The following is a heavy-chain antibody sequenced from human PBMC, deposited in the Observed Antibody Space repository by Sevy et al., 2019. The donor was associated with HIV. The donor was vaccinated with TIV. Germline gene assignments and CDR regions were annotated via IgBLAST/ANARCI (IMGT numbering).Heavy chain of an antibody. Sequence: GGSLRLSCAASGITLTPYWMHWVRQVPGKGLVWVSRINSDGSRTSYAESVKGRFTISRDNGKNTLYLQMKSLRVEDTAVYFCSRGSYYYDMRGHQEPGDYWGQGVLVTVSS. CDR1: GITLTPYW. J-gene: IGHJ4*02. CDR2: INSDGSRT. D-gene: IGHD3-22*01. CDR3: SRGSYYYDMRGHQEPGDY. V-gene: IGHV3-74*01.